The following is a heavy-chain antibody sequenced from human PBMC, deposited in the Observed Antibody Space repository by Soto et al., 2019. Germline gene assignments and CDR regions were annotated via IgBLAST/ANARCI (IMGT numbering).Heavy chain of an antibody. D-gene: IGHD2-15*01. V-gene: IGHV1-69*13. Sequence: SVKVSCKASGGTFSSYAISWVRQAPGQGLEWMGGIIPIFGTANYAQKFQGRVTITADESTSTAYMELSSLRSEDTAVYYCARTYCSGGSCYWFDPWGQGTLVTVSS. CDR2: IIPIFGTA. J-gene: IGHJ5*02. CDR1: GGTFSSYA. CDR3: ARTYCSGGSCYWFDP.